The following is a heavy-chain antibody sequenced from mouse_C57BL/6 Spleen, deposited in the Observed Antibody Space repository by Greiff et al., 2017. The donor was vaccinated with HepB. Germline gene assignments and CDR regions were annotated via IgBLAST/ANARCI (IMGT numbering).Heavy chain of an antibody. V-gene: IGHV1-18*01. D-gene: IGHD1-1*01. CDR3: VREIYYYGSRTAYYAMEY. CDR1: GYTFTDYN. Sequence: VQLQQSGPELVKPGASVKIPCKASGYTFTDYNMDWVKQSHGKSLEWIGDINPNNGGTIYNQKFKGKATLTVDKSSSTAYMELRSLTSEDTAVYYFVREIYYYGSRTAYYAMEYWGQGTSSTGSS. CDR2: INPNNGGT. J-gene: IGHJ4*01.